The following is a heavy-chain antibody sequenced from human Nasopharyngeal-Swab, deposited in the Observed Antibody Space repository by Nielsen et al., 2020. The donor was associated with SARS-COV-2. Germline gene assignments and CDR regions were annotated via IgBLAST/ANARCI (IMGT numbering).Heavy chain of an antibody. Sequence: GGSLRLSCAASGFTVSGNFMTWVRQAPGKGLEWVSVIYSAGQTNYADSVKGRFTISRDNSKNTLYPQMNSLRAEDTAVYYCARGVGVDDFWSGRFDYWGQGTLVTVSS. CDR2: IYSAGQT. V-gene: IGHV3-53*01. D-gene: IGHD3-3*01. CDR1: GFTVSGNF. CDR3: ARGVGVDDFWSGRFDY. J-gene: IGHJ4*02.